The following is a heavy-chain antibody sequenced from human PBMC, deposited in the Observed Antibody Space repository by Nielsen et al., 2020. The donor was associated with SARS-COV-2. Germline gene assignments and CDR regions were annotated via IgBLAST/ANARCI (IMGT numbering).Heavy chain of an antibody. Sequence: SLKISCVASGFTFDDYAMHWVRQAPGKGLEWVSGISWTSGSIGYVDSVKGRFTISRDNAKNSLYLQMNSLRAEDTALYYCAKDTHASGYSASIDYWGQGTLVTVSS. CDR1: GFTFDDYA. CDR3: AKDTHASGYSASIDY. J-gene: IGHJ4*02. V-gene: IGHV3-9*01. D-gene: IGHD5-12*01. CDR2: ISWTSGSI.